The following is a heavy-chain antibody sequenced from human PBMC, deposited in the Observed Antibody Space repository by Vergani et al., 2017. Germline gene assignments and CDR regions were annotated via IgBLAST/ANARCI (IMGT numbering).Heavy chain of an antibody. V-gene: IGHV4-4*07. J-gene: IGHJ6*03. CDR2: IYTSEST. CDR1: GGSISPYY. CDR3: ARDGRYCSSTSCYTGFYYYYYMDV. D-gene: IGHD2-2*02. Sequence: QVQLQESGPGLVKPSETLSLTCIVSGGSISPYYWSWIRQPAGKGLEWIGRIYTSESTNDNPSLKSRVTMSVDTSKNQFSLKLSSVTAADTAVYYCARDGRYCSSTSCYTGFYYYYYMDVWGKGTTVTVSS.